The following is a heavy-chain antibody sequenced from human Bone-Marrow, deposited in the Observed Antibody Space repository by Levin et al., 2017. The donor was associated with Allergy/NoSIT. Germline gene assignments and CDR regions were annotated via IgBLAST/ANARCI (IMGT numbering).Heavy chain of an antibody. CDR2: IKPDGSST. CDR3: ARDETGVIPIDF. V-gene: IGHV3-74*01. J-gene: IGHJ4*02. D-gene: IGHD2-21*01. Sequence: PTGGSLRLSCAASGFTFSSYWMHWVRQAPGEGLVWISHIKPDGSSTSYADSVKGRFTISRDNAKNTLYLQMNSLRVEDTGVYYCARDETGVIPIDFWGQGTLVTVSS. CDR1: GFTFSSYW.